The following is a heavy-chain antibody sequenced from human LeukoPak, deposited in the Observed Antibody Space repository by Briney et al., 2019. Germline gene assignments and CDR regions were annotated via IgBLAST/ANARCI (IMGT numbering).Heavy chain of an antibody. CDR1: GFTFSSYA. Sequence: GGSLTLSCAASGFTFSSYAMSWVRPAPGKGREGFTAISDSGGSTYYADSVKGRFTISRDNSKNTLYLQMNSLRAEDTAVYYCAKGRGAIQLWSWAQELDYWGQGTLVTVSS. CDR2: ISDSGGST. CDR3: AKGRGAIQLWSWAQELDY. J-gene: IGHJ4*02. D-gene: IGHD5-18*01. V-gene: IGHV3-23*01.